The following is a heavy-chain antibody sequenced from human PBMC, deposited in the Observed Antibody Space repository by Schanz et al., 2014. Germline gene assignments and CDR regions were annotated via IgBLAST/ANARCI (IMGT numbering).Heavy chain of an antibody. J-gene: IGHJ4*02. CDR3: AREYSSFDY. CDR1: GGSVSTYY. V-gene: IGHV4-59*02. Sequence: QVQLQESGPGLVKSSETLSLTCTVSGGSVSTYYWHWIRQPLGKGLEWIGYIHYSGNTNYNPSLKSRVTISLDTSKNQFSLKVNSVTAADTAAYYCAREYSSFDYWGQGTLVTVSS. CDR2: IHYSGNT. D-gene: IGHD6-19*01.